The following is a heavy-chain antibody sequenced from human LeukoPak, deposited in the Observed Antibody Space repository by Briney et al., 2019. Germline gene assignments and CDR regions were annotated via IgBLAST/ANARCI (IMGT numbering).Heavy chain of an antibody. D-gene: IGHD2-15*01. Sequence: SVKVSCKASGGTFSSYAISWVRQAPGQGFEWMGRIIPIFGTANYAQKFQGRVTITTDESTSTAYMELSSLRSEDTAVYYCARTPLTCSGGSCWFDPWGQGTLSPSPQ. CDR1: GGTFSSYA. CDR2: IIPIFGTA. J-gene: IGHJ5*02. CDR3: ARTPLTCSGGSCWFDP. V-gene: IGHV1-69*05.